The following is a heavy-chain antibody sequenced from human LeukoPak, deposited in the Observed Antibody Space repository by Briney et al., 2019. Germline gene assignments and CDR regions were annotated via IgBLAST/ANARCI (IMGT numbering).Heavy chain of an antibody. J-gene: IGHJ4*02. D-gene: IGHD3-22*01. CDR3: ARVLGSRYYYDSSGYLDY. Sequence: ASVKVSCKASGYTFTSYGISWVRQAPGQGLEWMGWISAYNGNTNYAQKLQGRVTMTTDTSTSTAYMELRSLRSDDTAVYYCARVLGSRYYYDSSGYLDYWGQGTLVTVSS. CDR2: ISAYNGNT. CDR1: GYTFTSYG. V-gene: IGHV1-18*01.